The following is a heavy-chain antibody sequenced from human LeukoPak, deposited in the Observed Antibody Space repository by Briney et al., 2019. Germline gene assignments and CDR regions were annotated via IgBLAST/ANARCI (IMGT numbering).Heavy chain of an antibody. V-gene: IGHV3-66*02. D-gene: IGHD3-16*01. Sequence: PGGSLRPSCAASGLTVSNNYMSWVRQAPGKGLEWVSVIYSGDNTYYVESVKGRFTISRDNSKNTLFLQMNRLRAEDTAVYYCAGRRVLDASFDYWGQGTLVTVSS. J-gene: IGHJ4*02. CDR3: AGRRVLDASFDY. CDR2: IYSGDNT. CDR1: GLTVSNNY.